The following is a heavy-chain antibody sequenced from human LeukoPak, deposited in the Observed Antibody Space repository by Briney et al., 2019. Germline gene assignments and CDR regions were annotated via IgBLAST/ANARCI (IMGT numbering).Heavy chain of an antibody. CDR1: GGSISSYY. CDR2: IYTSGST. V-gene: IGHV4-4*07. D-gene: IGHD3-22*01. J-gene: IGHJ3*02. Sequence: PSETLSLTCTVSGGSISSYYWSWIRQPAGKGLEWIERIYTSGSTNYNPSLKSRVTMSVDTSKNQFSLKLSSVTAADTAVYYCARQIAVVTEDDAFDIWGQGTMVTVSS. CDR3: ARQIAVVTEDDAFDI.